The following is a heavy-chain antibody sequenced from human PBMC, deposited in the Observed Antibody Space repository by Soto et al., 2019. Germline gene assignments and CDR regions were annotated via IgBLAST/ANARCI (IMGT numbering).Heavy chain of an antibody. CDR1: GGSISSGDYC. D-gene: IGHD4-4*01. CDR2: IYNSGAT. CDR3: ASARLHYRTVDY. Sequence: LSLTCTVSGGSISSGDYCWTWIRQSPGKGLEWIGYIYNSGATYDNPSLRSRLTISVDTSKNQFYLKLSFVTAADTAVYYCASARLHYRTVDYWGQGTLVTVSS. J-gene: IGHJ4*02. V-gene: IGHV4-30-4*01.